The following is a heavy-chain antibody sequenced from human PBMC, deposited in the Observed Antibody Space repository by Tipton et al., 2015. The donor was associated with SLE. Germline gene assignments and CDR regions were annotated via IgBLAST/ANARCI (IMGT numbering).Heavy chain of an antibody. CDR1: GGSISSGGYY. Sequence: TLSLTCTVSGGSISSGGYYWTWIRQHPGKGLEWIGYIYYSGSTYYNPSLKSRVTMSVDTSKNQFSLKVTSVTAADTAVYYCAPGGRGFGDPGGQGTLVTVSS. CDR3: APGGRGFGDP. D-gene: IGHD3-16*01. V-gene: IGHV4-31*03. J-gene: IGHJ5*02. CDR2: IYYSGST.